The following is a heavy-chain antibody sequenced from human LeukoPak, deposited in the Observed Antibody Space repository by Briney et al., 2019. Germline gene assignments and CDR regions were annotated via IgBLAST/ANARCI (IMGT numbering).Heavy chain of an antibody. D-gene: IGHD1-26*01. Sequence: PSETLSLTCTVSGASISAYYWSWIRQPPGKGLEWIGYIFHTGRTNYNPSLRSRVTMSVDTSKNQFSLKLSSVTAADTAVYYCARDIVGVTRAFGYWGQGTLATVSS. CDR1: GASISAYY. J-gene: IGHJ4*02. CDR2: IFHTGRT. CDR3: ARDIVGVTRAFGY. V-gene: IGHV4-59*01.